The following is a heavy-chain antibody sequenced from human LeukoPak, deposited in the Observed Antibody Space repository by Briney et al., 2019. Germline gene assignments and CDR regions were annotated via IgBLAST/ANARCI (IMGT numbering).Heavy chain of an antibody. J-gene: IGHJ2*01. V-gene: IGHV4-39*01. CDR2: IYHSGST. D-gene: IGHD2-15*01. Sequence: SETLSLTCTVSGGSISSSSYYWGWIGQPPGKGLEWIGSIYHSGSTYYNPSLKSRVTISVDTSKNQFSLKLSSVTAADTAVYYCASIYCSGGRCHSKWYFDLWRRGTLVTVSS. CDR3: ASIYCSGGRCHSKWYFDL. CDR1: GGSISSSSYY.